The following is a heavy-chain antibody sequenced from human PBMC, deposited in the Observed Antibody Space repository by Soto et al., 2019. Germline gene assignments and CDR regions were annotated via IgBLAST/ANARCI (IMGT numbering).Heavy chain of an antibody. D-gene: IGHD1-26*01. V-gene: IGHV3-33*01. CDR2: IWYDGSNK. CDR3: ARARIVGATDY. Sequence: QVQLVESGGGVVQPGRSLRPSCAASGFTFSSYGMHWVRQAPGKGLEWVAVIWYDGSNKYYADSVKGRFTISRDNSNNSLYLQMNSLRAEDTAVYYCARARIVGATDYWGQGTLVTVSS. CDR1: GFTFSSYG. J-gene: IGHJ4*02.